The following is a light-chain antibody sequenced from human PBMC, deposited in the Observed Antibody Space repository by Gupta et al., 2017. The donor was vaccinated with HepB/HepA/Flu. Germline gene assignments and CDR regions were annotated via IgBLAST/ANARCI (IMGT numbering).Light chain of an antibody. V-gene: IGKV1-39*01. Sequence: DILLTPSPSSLSASVGDRVTITCRASQTISSYLDWYQQKPGKAPKLLIYAASSLQSGVPSRFSGSGSGTDFTLTISSLQPEDFATYYCQQSDSTPMTFGQGTKVEIE. CDR3: QQSDSTPMT. CDR1: QTISSY. CDR2: AAS. J-gene: IGKJ1*01.